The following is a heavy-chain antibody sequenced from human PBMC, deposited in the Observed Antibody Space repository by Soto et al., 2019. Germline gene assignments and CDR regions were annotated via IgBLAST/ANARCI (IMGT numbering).Heavy chain of an antibody. CDR2: IYATGTT. CDR1: GASISGFY. V-gene: IGHV4-4*07. CDR3: VRDGTKTLRDWFDP. Sequence: TLSLTCTVSGASISGFYWSWIRKSAGKGLEWIGRIYATGTTDYNPSLKSRVMMSVDTSKKQFSLKLRSVTAADTAVYYCVRDGTKTLRDWFDPWGQGSSVTVSS. J-gene: IGHJ5*02. D-gene: IGHD1-1*01.